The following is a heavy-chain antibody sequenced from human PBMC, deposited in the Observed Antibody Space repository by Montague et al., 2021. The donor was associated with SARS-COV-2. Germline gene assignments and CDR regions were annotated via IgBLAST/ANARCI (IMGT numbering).Heavy chain of an antibody. CDR2: ISNDGSNK. Sequence: SLRLSCAASGFYFSYAMHWVSQAPGKGLEWVALISNDGSNKHYADSVKGRLTITRDNSKSTLYLQVNSLRAEDTAVYYCARESRSFPDGGYFDYWGQGSLVTVSS. V-gene: IGHV3-30*04. CDR3: ARESRSFPDGGYFDY. CDR1: GFYFSYA. D-gene: IGHD6-13*01. J-gene: IGHJ4*02.